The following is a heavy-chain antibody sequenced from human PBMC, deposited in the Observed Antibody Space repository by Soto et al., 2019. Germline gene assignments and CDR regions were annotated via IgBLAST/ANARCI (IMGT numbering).Heavy chain of an antibody. CDR2: IHSSGGT. V-gene: IGHV4-4*08. D-gene: IGHD2-15*01. CDR1: GDSVRNYY. CDR3: ARLKDCSGGTCSSFHDY. Sequence: QVQLQESGPGLVKPSQTLSLTCTVSGDSVRNYYWSWIRQPPGKGLEWIGFIHSSGGTDYSPSLYSRVTISVDTSTNQFSLQLSSATAADTAVYYCARLKDCSGGTCSSFHDYWGQGTLVTVSS. J-gene: IGHJ4*02.